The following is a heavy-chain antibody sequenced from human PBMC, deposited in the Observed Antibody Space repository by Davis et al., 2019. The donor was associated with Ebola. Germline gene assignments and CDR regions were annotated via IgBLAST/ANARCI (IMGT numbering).Heavy chain of an antibody. J-gene: IGHJ3*02. V-gene: IGHV4-39*07. CDR2: IYYSGST. D-gene: IGHD1-26*01. CDR3: GRGISYYGAFDI. Sequence: PSETLSLTCTVSGGSISSSSYYWGWIRQPPGKGLEWIGSIYYSGSTYYNPSLKSRVTISVDTSKNQFSLKLSSVTAADTAVYYCGRGISYYGAFDIWGQGTMVTVSS. CDR1: GGSISSSSYY.